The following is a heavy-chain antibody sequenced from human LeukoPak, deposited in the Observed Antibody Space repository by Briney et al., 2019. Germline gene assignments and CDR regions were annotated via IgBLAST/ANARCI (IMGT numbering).Heavy chain of an antibody. CDR1: GFTFTSYW. CDR2: INQDGSEK. J-gene: IGHJ4*02. Sequence: PGGSRRLSCAASGFTFTSYWMDWVRQAPGKGLEWVANINQDGSEKFYVDSVKGRFTISRDNAKNSVYLQMNRLRAEDTAVYYCSRSLDYLGQGTLVTVSS. CDR3: SRSLDY. V-gene: IGHV3-7*01.